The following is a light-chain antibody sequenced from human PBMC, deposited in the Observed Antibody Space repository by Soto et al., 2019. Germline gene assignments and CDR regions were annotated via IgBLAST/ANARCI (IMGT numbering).Light chain of an antibody. CDR3: QVWDSSTVV. Sequence: SSELTQPLSVSVALGQTARITCGGNNIGSKNVHWYQQKSGQAPVVVIYRDSNRPSGIPERFSGSNSGNTATLTISRAQAGDEADYYCQVWDSSTVVFGGGTKLTVL. V-gene: IGLV3-9*01. J-gene: IGLJ2*01. CDR2: RDS. CDR1: NIGSKN.